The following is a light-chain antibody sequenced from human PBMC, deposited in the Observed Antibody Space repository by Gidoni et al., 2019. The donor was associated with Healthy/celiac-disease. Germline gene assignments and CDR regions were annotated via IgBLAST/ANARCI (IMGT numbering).Light chain of an antibody. CDR1: QSISSW. CDR3: QQYNSYSWT. Sequence: RVTITCRASQSISSWLAWYQQKPGKAHKLLIYKASSLESGVPSRFSGSGSGTGFTLTISSLQPDDFATYYCQQYNSYSWTFGQGTKVEIK. CDR2: KAS. V-gene: IGKV1-5*03. J-gene: IGKJ1*01.